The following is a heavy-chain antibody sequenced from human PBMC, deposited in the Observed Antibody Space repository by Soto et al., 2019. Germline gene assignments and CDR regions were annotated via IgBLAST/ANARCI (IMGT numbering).Heavy chain of an antibody. Sequence: GGSLRLSCAASGFTFSSYSMNWVRQAPGKGLEWVSYISSSSSTIYYADSVKGRFTISRDNTKNSLYLQMNSLRDEDTAVYYCASGDVIVVKNQLGVYWGQGTLVTVSS. CDR2: ISSSSSTI. CDR1: GFTFSSYS. D-gene: IGHD3-22*01. J-gene: IGHJ4*02. V-gene: IGHV3-48*02. CDR3: ASGDVIVVKNQLGVY.